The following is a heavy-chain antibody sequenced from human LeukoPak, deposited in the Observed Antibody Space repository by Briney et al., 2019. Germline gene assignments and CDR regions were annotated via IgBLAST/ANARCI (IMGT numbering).Heavy chain of an antibody. CDR3: ARGAAYCGGGCYADY. D-gene: IGHD2-21*02. CDR2: IIPVFGTA. CDR1: GGTFSSYA. J-gene: IGHJ4*02. V-gene: IGHV1-69*13. Sequence: SVKVSCKASGGTFSSYAISWVRQAPGQGLEWMGGIIPVFGTANYAQKFQGRVTITADESTSTAYMEPSSLRSEDTAVYYCARGAAYCGGGCYADYWGQGTLVTVSS.